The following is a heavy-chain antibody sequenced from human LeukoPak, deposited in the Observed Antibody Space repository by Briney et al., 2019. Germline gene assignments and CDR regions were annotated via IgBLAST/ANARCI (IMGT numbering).Heavy chain of an antibody. Sequence: ASVKVSCKASGYTFTGYYMHWVRQAPGQGLEWMGWINPNSGGTNYAQKFQGRVTMTRDTSISTAYMELSRLRSDDTAVYYCARDRAAYYGSGRGYFDYWGQGTLVTVSS. CDR3: ARDRAAYYGSGRGYFDY. V-gene: IGHV1-2*02. CDR1: GYTFTGYY. J-gene: IGHJ4*02. D-gene: IGHD3-10*01. CDR2: INPNSGGT.